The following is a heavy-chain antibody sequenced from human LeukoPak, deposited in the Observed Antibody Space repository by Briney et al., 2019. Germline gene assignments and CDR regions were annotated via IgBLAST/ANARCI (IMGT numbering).Heavy chain of an antibody. Sequence: ASVKVSCKASGYTFTSYGINWVRQAPGQGLEWMGWISAYNGDTNYAQKFQGRVTITADESTSTAYMELSSLRSEDTAVYYCARDYGSGSYPDHWGQGTLVTVSS. J-gene: IGHJ5*02. CDR1: GYTFTSYG. D-gene: IGHD3-10*01. CDR3: ARDYGSGSYPDH. V-gene: IGHV1-18*01. CDR2: ISAYNGDT.